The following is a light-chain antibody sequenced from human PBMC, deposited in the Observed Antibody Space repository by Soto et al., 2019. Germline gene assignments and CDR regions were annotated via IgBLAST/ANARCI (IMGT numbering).Light chain of an antibody. J-gene: IGKJ4*01. CDR2: GAS. CDR1: QSVSSSY. CDR3: QQYGSSPLT. V-gene: IGKV3-20*01. Sequence: EIVLTQSPGTLSLSPGERATLSCRASQSVSSSYLAWYQQKPDQAPRLLIYGASSRATGIPDRFSGSGSGTDFILTISRLEPEDFAVYYCQQYGSSPLTFGGGTKVEIK.